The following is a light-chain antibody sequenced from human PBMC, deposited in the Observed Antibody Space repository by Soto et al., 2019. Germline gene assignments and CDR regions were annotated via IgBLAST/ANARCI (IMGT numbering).Light chain of an antibody. CDR1: QSVRSN. V-gene: IGKV3-15*01. Sequence: EIVMTQSPATLSVSPGERATLSCRASQSVRSNLAWYQQKPGQAPRLLIYGASTRATGIPARFSGSGYGTEFTLTISSLQSEDFAVYYCHQYNNWPPWTFGQGTKVEIK. J-gene: IGKJ1*01. CDR2: GAS. CDR3: HQYNNWPPWT.